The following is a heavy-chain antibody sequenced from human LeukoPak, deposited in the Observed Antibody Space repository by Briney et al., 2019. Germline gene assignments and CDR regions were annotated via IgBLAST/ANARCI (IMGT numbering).Heavy chain of an antibody. V-gene: IGHV3-23*01. CDR1: GFTFSSYA. J-gene: IGHJ4*02. CDR3: AKGGYDSSGYYYVYFDY. CDR2: ISGSGGST. Sequence: GGSLRLSCAASGFTFSSYAMSWVRQAPGKGLEWVSAISGSGGSTYYADSVKGRFTISRDNSKNTLYLQMNSLRAEDAAVYYCAKGGYDSSGYYYVYFDYWGQGTLVTVSS. D-gene: IGHD3-22*01.